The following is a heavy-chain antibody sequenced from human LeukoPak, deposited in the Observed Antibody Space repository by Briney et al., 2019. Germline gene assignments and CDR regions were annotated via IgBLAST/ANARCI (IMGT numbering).Heavy chain of an antibody. CDR2: IYYSGST. D-gene: IGHD5-18*01. V-gene: IGHV4-31*03. Sequence: SEPLSLTCTVSGGSISSGGYYWSWIRQHPGKGLEWIGYIYYSGSTYYNPSLKSRVTISVDTSKNQFSLKLSSVTAADTAVYYCARSYSYGYYYYYGMDVWGKGTTVTVSS. J-gene: IGHJ6*04. CDR1: GGSISSGGYY. CDR3: ARSYSYGYYYYYGMDV.